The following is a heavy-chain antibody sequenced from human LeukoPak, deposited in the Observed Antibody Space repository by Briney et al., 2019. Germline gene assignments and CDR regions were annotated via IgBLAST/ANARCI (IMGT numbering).Heavy chain of an antibody. V-gene: IGHV1-46*01. Sequence: ASVKVSCKTSGYTFTTYGISWVRQAPGQGLEWMGIINPSSGSTSYAQKFQGRVTMTRDTSTSTVYMELSSLRSEDTAVYYCARGQGISPKGDYFDYWGQGTLVTVSS. CDR2: INPSSGST. CDR3: ARGQGISPKGDYFDY. D-gene: IGHD3-3*02. CDR1: GYTFTTYG. J-gene: IGHJ4*02.